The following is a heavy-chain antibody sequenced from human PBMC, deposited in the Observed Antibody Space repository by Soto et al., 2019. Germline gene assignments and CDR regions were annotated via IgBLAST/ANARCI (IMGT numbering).Heavy chain of an antibody. CDR1: GYSISGGYY. D-gene: IGHD3-3*01. Sequence: SETLSLTCTVSGYSISGGYYWGWIRQPPGKGLEWIGSIYHSGSTYYNPSLKSRVTISVDTSKNQFSLKLSSVTTADTAVYYCARGHLLGIPPPYYDFWSGYYNWFDPWGQGTLVTVPQ. J-gene: IGHJ5*02. CDR2: IYHSGST. CDR3: ARGHLLGIPPPYYDFWSGYYNWFDP. V-gene: IGHV4-38-2*02.